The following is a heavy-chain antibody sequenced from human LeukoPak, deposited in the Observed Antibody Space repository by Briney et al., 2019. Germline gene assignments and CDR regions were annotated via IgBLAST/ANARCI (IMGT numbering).Heavy chain of an antibody. CDR3: AREFDYGSGSYYFDY. CDR2: INAGNGNT. CDR1: GYTFTSYA. V-gene: IGHV1-3*01. Sequence: ASVKVSCKASGYTFTSYAMHWVRQAPGQRLEWMGWINAGNGNTKYSQKFQGRVTITRDTSESTAYMELSSLRSEDTAVYYCAREFDYGSGSYYFDYWGQGTLVTVSS. D-gene: IGHD3-10*01. J-gene: IGHJ4*02.